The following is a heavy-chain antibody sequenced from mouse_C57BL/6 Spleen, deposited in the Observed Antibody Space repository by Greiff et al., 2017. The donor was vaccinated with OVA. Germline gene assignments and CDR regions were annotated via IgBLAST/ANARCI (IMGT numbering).Heavy chain of an antibody. CDR1: GFSLTSYG. CDR3: AKGALLRSYFDY. V-gene: IGHV2-5*01. D-gene: IGHD1-1*01. Sequence: QVQLQQSGPGLVQPSQSLSITCTVSGFSLTSYGVHWVRQSPGKGLEWLGVIWRGGSTDYNAAFMSRLSITKDNSKSHVFFKMNSLQADDTAIDYCAKGALLRSYFDYWGQGTTLTVSS. CDR2: IWRGGST. J-gene: IGHJ2*01.